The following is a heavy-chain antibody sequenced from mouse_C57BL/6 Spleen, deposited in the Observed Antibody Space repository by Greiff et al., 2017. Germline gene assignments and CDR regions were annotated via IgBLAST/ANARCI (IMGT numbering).Heavy chain of an antibody. D-gene: IGHD2-4*01. CDR3: ARDDYDGFDY. CDR1: GFTFSDYG. CDR2: ISSGSSTI. V-gene: IGHV5-17*01. J-gene: IGHJ2*01. Sequence: DVKLVESGGGLVKPGGSLKLSCAASGFTFSDYGMHWVRQAPEKGLEWVAYISSGSSTIYYADTVKGRFTISRDNAKNTLFLQMTSLGSEDTAMYYCARDDYDGFDYWGQGTTLTVSS.